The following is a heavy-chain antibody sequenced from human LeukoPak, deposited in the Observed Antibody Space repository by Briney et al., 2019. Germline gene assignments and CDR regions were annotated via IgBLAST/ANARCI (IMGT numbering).Heavy chain of an antibody. CDR2: ISYDGSNK. D-gene: IGHD4-23*01. CDR1: GFTFSSYA. Sequence: GGSLRLSCAASGFTFSSYAMHWVRQAPGKGLEWVAVISYDGSNKYYADSVKGRFTISRDNSKNTLYLQMNSLRAEDTAVYYCARSPRYGGTYGLDYWGQGTLVTVSS. V-gene: IGHV3-30-3*01. J-gene: IGHJ4*02. CDR3: ARSPRYGGTYGLDY.